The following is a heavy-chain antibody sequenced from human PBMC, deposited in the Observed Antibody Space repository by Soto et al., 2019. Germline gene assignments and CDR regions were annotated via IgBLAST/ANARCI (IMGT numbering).Heavy chain of an antibody. V-gene: IGHV3-23*01. CDR1: GFTFSTYA. D-gene: IGHD2-8*01. Sequence: EVQLLESGGGLVQPGGSLRLSCAASGFTFSTYAMSWVRQAPGKGLEWVSTITTSGGNTYYADSVQGRFTISRDNSKNPLYLQMNSPRAEDTAVYYCAGRYCTNGVCYTNYYYSIDVWGKGTTVTVSS. CDR2: ITTSGGNT. CDR3: AGRYCTNGVCYTNYYYSIDV. J-gene: IGHJ6*03.